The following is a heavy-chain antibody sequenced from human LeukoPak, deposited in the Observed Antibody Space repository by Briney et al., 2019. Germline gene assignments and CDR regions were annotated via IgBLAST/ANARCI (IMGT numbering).Heavy chain of an antibody. CDR3: ARGPFWSGYFDD. J-gene: IGHJ4*02. CDR1: GFTFSDYY. D-gene: IGHD3-3*01. Sequence: GGSLRLSCAASGFTFSDYYMGWIRQAPGKGLEWISYISSTGTTIYYADSVKGRFTISRDNAKNSLYLQVNSLRAEDTAVYYCARGPFWSGYFDDWGQGTLVTVSS. V-gene: IGHV3-11*01. CDR2: ISSTGTTI.